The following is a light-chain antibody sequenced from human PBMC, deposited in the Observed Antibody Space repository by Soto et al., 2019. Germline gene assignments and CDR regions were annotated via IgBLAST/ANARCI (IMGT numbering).Light chain of an antibody. CDR1: SSNIGAGYV. J-gene: IGLJ2*01. Sequence: QSVLTQPPSVSRAPGQRVTISCTGSSSNIGAGYVVHWYQQHPGKAPKLMIYDVSNRPSGVSNRFSGSKSGNTASLTISGLQAEDEADYYCSSYTSSSTLVFGGGTKVTVL. V-gene: IGLV2-14*01. CDR2: DVS. CDR3: SSYTSSSTLV.